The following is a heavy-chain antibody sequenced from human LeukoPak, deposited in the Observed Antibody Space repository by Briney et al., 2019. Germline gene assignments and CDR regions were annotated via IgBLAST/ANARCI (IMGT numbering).Heavy chain of an antibody. CDR2: IKQDGSEK. CDR1: GFTFSSYA. J-gene: IGHJ3*02. D-gene: IGHD3-16*01. Sequence: KSGGSLRLSCAASGFTFSSYAMSWVRQAPGKGLEWVANIKQDGSEKYYVDSVKGRFTIPRDNAKNSLYLQMNSLRAEDTAVYYCARGFGSAAFDIWGQGTMVTVSS. CDR3: ARGFGSAAFDI. V-gene: IGHV3-7*01.